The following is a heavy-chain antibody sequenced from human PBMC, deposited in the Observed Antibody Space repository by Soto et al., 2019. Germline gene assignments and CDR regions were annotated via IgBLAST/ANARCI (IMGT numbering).Heavy chain of an antibody. CDR2: INPSGGST. J-gene: IGHJ6*02. CDR1: GYTFTSYY. D-gene: IGHD3-22*01. V-gene: IGHV1-46*01. CDR3: ARDRRYYDTFDYYYGMDV. Sequence: ASVKASCKASGYTFTSYYMHWVRQSPGQGLEWMGIINPSGGSTSYAQKFQGRVTMTRDTSTSTVYMELSSLRSEDTAVYYCARDRRYYDTFDYYYGMDVWGQGTTVTVSS.